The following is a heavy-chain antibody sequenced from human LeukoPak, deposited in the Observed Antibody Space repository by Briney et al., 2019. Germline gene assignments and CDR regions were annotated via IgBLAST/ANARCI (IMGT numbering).Heavy chain of an antibody. D-gene: IGHD4-17*01. CDR1: GYTFTNYG. V-gene: IGHV1-18*01. CDR2: ISAYNGNT. Sequence: ASVKVSCKTSGYTFTNYGISWVRQAPGLGLEWMGWISAYNGNTNYAQKVQGRVTMTTDTSTSTAYMELRSLRFDDTAVYYCARDQSVRLLRTISTYFKHVFAIWGQGSMVTVSS. CDR3: ARDQSVRLLRTISTYFKHVFAI. J-gene: IGHJ3*02.